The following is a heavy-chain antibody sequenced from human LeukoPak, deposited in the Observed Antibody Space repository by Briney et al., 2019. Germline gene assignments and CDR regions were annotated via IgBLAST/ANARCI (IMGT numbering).Heavy chain of an antibody. D-gene: IGHD3-9*01. CDR3: ARHFYSDYDILTGYSPYYFDY. CDR2: IYPGDSDT. CDR1: GYSFTSYW. J-gene: IGHJ4*02. V-gene: IGHV5-51*01. Sequence: GESLKISCKGSGYSFTSYWIGWVRQMPGKGLEWMGIIYPGDSDTRYSPSFQGQVTISADKSISTAYLQWSSLKASDTAMYYCARHFYSDYDILTGYSPYYFDYWGQGTLVTVSS.